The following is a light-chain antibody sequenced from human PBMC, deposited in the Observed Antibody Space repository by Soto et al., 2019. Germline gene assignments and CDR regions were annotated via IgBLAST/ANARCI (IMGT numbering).Light chain of an antibody. CDR2: AAS. J-gene: IGKJ4*01. V-gene: IGKV3-11*01. CDR1: RSVGNN. CDR3: HQHADWPLT. Sequence: EIVLTQSPATLSLSPGERATLSCRASRSVGNNLDWYQKKTGQDPGFLIYAASTSATGIQARFSGSGSGTDFTLTIRRLEPEDFAVYYCHQHADWPLTFGGGTQVELK.